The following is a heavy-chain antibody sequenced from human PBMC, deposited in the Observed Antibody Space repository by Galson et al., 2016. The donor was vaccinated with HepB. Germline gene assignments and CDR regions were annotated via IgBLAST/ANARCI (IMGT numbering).Heavy chain of an antibody. CDR2: ISSSSSYI. CDR3: ASRNSYGWFYYYGMDV. J-gene: IGHJ6*04. V-gene: IGHV3-21*01. D-gene: IGHD5-18*01. CDR1: GFTFSSYS. Sequence: LRLSCAASGFTFSSYSMDWVRQAPGKGLEWVSSISSSSSYIYYADSVKGRFTISRDNAKNSLYLQMNSLRAEDTAVYYCASRNSYGWFYYYGMDVWGKGTTVTVSS.